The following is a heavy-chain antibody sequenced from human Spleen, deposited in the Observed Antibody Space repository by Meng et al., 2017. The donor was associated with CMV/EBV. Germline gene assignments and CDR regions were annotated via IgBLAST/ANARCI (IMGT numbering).Heavy chain of an antibody. V-gene: IGHV1-2*02. CDR1: RYTFSDYL. J-gene: IGHJ4*02. Sequence: SVKVSCKASRYTFSDYLIHWVRQAPGQGLEWMGWINPNTGGTNYVQRFQGRVTMTRDTSITTAYMELSRLTSDDTAVYYCARENGAAADLDFWGQGTLVTVSS. D-gene: IGHD1-26*01. CDR2: INPNTGGT. CDR3: ARENGAAADLDF.